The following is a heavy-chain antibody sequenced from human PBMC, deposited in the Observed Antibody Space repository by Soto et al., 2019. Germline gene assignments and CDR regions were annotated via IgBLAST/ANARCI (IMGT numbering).Heavy chain of an antibody. J-gene: IGHJ6*03. Sequence: EVQLLESGGGLVQPGGSLRLSCAASGFTFSSYAMSWVRQAPGKGLEWVSAISGSGGSTYYADSVKGRFTISRDNSKNTLYLQMNSLRAEDTAVHYCAKDQKSGDSYYYYYTDVWGKGTTVTVSS. V-gene: IGHV3-23*01. CDR3: AKDQKSGDSYYYYYTDV. CDR1: GFTFSSYA. CDR2: ISGSGGST.